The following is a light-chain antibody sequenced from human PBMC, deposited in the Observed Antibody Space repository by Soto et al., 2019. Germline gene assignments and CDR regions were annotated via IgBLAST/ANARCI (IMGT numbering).Light chain of an antibody. CDR3: SSYTNSSPVFV. CDR1: SSDVGGYDS. CDR2: DVN. J-gene: IGLJ1*01. V-gene: IGLV2-14*03. Sequence: QSALTQPASVSGSPGQSITISCSGTSSDVGGYDSVSWYQQHPGKAPKLVIYDVNNRPSGVSNRFSGSKSGSTASLTISGLQAEDEADYYCSSYTNSSPVFVFGTGTKLTVL.